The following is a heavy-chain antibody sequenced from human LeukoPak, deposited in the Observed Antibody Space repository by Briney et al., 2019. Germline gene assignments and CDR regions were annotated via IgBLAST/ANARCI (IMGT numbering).Heavy chain of an antibody. V-gene: IGHV1-69*13. CDR3: ARQNGYSYGHFDY. J-gene: IGHJ4*02. D-gene: IGHD5-18*01. CDR1: GGTFSSYA. Sequence: SVKVSCKASGGTFSSYAISWVRQAPGQGLEWMGGIIPIFGTANYAQKFQGRVTITADESTSTAYMELSSLRSEDTAVYYCARQNGYSYGHFDYWGQGTLVTVSS. CDR2: IIPIFGTA.